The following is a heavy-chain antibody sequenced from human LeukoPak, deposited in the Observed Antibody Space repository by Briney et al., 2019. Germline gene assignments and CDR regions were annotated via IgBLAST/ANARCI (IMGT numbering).Heavy chain of an antibody. Sequence: GGSPRLSCAASGFTVSSSSMNWVRQAPGKGLEWVSSISSSSSYIYYADSVKGRFTISRDNAKNSLYLQMNSLRAEDTAVYYCARDLSYYDSSGYYYYFDYWGQGTLVTVSS. J-gene: IGHJ4*02. V-gene: IGHV3-21*01. CDR2: ISSSSSYI. D-gene: IGHD3-22*01. CDR3: ARDLSYYDSSGYYYYFDY. CDR1: GFTVSSSS.